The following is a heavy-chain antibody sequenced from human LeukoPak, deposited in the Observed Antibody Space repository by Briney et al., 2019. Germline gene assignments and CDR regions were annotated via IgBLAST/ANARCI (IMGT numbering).Heavy chain of an antibody. D-gene: IGHD5-12*01. CDR2: IYSSGST. J-gene: IGHJ4*02. V-gene: IGHV3-66*02. Sequence: PGGSLRLSCAASGFTVSSNYMSWVRQAPGKGLEWVSVIYSSGSTYYADSVKGRFTISGDNSKNTLYLQMNSLRAEDTAVYYCARNGDIVATIWYFDYWGQGTLVTVPS. CDR3: ARNGDIVATIWYFDY. CDR1: GFTVSSNY.